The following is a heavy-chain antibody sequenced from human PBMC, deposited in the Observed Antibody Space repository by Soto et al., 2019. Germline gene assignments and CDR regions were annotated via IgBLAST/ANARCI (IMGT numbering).Heavy chain of an antibody. CDR3: AKDSDIVVVVAAPDY. V-gene: IGHV3-30*18. D-gene: IGHD2-15*01. CDR1: GFTFSSYG. J-gene: IGHJ4*02. CDR2: ISYDGSNK. Sequence: QVQLVESGGGVVQPGRSLRLSCAASGFTFSSYGMHWVRQAPGKGLEWVAVISYDGSNKYYADSVKGRFTISRDNSKNTLYLQRNSLRAEDTAVYYWAKDSDIVVVVAAPDYWGQGTLATVSS.